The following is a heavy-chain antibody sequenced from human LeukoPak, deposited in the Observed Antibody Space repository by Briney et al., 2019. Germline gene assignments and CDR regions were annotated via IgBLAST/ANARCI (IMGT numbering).Heavy chain of an antibody. Sequence: SETLSLTCTVSGGSISSYYWTWIRQPAGKGLEWIGRIYTSGITNYNSSLKSRVTMSVDTSKNQFSLKLSSVTAADTAVYYCARDVHYDSSGHYRDHWGQGTLVTVSS. D-gene: IGHD3-22*01. CDR3: ARDVHYDSSGHYRDH. V-gene: IGHV4-4*07. J-gene: IGHJ4*02. CDR2: IYTSGIT. CDR1: GGSISSYY.